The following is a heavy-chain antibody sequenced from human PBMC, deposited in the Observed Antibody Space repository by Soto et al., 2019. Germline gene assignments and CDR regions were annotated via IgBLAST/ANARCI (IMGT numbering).Heavy chain of an antibody. J-gene: IGHJ6*04. D-gene: IGHD5-12*01. CDR1: GGSISSYY. V-gene: IGHV4-59*01. CDR3: ARLAATIGKDG. CDR2: IYYSGST. Sequence: SETLSLTCTVSGGSISSYYWSWIRQPPGKGLEWIGYIYYSGSTNYNPSLKSRVTISVDTSKNQFSLKLSSVTAADTAVYYCARLAATIGKDGWGKGTTVTVSS.